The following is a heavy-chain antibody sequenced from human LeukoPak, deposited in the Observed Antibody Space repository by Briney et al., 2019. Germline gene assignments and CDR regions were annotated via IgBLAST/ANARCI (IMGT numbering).Heavy chain of an antibody. D-gene: IGHD3-9*01. CDR3: AREYYDILTGYYVYYYYMDV. V-gene: IGHV3-74*01. J-gene: IGHJ6*03. Sequence: PGGSLRLSCAASGFTFSSYWMHWVRQAPGKGLVWVSRINSDGSSTSYADSVKGRFTISRDNAKNTLYLQMNSLRAGDTAVYYCAREYYDILTGYYVYYYYMDVWGKGTTVTISS. CDR2: INSDGSST. CDR1: GFTFSSYW.